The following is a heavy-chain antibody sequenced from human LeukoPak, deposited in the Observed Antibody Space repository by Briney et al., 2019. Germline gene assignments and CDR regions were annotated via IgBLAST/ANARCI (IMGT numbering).Heavy chain of an antibody. J-gene: IGHJ4*02. Sequence: SETLSLTCTVSGYSISSGYDWGWMRQAPGKGLEWLGSIPQSGNTYNNPSLKSRVTLSVDTSKNQVSLKLTSVSAADTAVYYCARSEINDYFKYWGPGILVTVST. CDR1: GYSISSGYD. CDR3: ARSEINDYFKY. CDR2: IPQSGNT. V-gene: IGHV4-38-2*02. D-gene: IGHD3-16*01.